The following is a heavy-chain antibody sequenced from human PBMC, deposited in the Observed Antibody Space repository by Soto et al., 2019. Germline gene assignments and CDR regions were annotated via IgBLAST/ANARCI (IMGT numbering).Heavy chain of an antibody. D-gene: IGHD3-9*01. CDR2: SSAYNGHT. CDR1: GYTFTSYG. Sequence: QVQLVQSGAEVKKPGASVKVSCKASGYTFTSYGISWVRQDPGQGLEWMGWSSAYNGHTKYAQKRQGRVTMATDTSTITAYMERMGMRPPGTAVDYWARDLSIFLVDYLGARTLVTVAS. J-gene: IGHJ4*02. V-gene: IGHV1-18*01. CDR3: ARDLSIFLVDY.